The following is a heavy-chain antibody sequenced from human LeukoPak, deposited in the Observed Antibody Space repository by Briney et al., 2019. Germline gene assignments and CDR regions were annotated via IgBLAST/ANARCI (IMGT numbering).Heavy chain of an antibody. J-gene: IGHJ6*03. D-gene: IGHD3-10*01. V-gene: IGHV3-33*01. CDR3: ARDRVYSTVRGVIRVMDV. Sequence: PGRSLTPSCAPAAPSFSSNGMHWVRHPPGKGLGWVGVIWYDGSNKYYEDSVKGRFTISRDNSKNTMYLQMNSLRAEDTAVYYCARDRVYSTVRGVIRVMDVWGKGTTVTVSS. CDR2: IWYDGSNK. CDR1: APSFSSNG.